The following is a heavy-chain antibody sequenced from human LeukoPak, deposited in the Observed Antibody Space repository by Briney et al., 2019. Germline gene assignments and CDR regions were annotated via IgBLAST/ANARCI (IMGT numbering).Heavy chain of an antibody. CDR1: GGSISSSSYY. CDR2: IYYSGST. D-gene: IGHD3-3*01. J-gene: IGHJ4*02. V-gene: IGHV4-39*01. Sequence: SETLSLTCTVSGGSISSSSYYWGWIRQPPGKGLEWIGSIYYSGSTYYNPSLKSRVTISVDTSKNQFSLKLSSVTAADTAVYYCARQVLWSGYHFDYWGQGTLVTVSS. CDR3: ARQVLWSGYHFDY.